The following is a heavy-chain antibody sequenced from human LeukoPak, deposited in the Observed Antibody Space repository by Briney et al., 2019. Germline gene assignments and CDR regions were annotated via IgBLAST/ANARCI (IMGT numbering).Heavy chain of an antibody. V-gene: IGHV3-33*01. D-gene: IGHD3-10*01. CDR1: KFTFRNHG. CDR3: ARDRGARYYDY. J-gene: IGHJ4*02. CDR2: IWYDGSKQ. Sequence: GRSLTLSCAASKFTFRNHGMHWVRQAPGKGLEWVAIIWYDGSKQYYADSVKGRFTISRDNSKDTLYLQMNSLRDEDTAVYYCARDRGARYYDYWGPGSQVSVSS.